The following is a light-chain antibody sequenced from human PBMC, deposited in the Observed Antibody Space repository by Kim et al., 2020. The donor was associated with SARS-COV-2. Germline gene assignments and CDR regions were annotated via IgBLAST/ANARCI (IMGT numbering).Light chain of an antibody. Sequence: PGKTARITCGGNNIGSKSVHWYQQKPGQAPVLVIYYDSDRPSGIPERFSGSNSGNTATLTISRVEAGDETDYYCQVWDSSSDHPGVFGTGTKVTVL. CDR2: YDS. J-gene: IGLJ1*01. CDR3: QVWDSSSDHPGV. V-gene: IGLV3-21*04. CDR1: NIGSKS.